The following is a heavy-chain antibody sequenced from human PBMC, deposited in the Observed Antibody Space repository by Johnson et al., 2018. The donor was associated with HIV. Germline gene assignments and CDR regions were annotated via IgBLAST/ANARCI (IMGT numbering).Heavy chain of an antibody. Sequence: VQLVESGGGVVRPGGSLRLSCAASGFTFHDYAMHWVRQGPGKGLEWVAGIGWTGLTIGYVDSVKCRFTISRDDATNSLYLRMDSLRPEDTAFYYGEKDLNYGSYLLGFDVWGQGTMVTVSS. D-gene: IGHD3-10*01. J-gene: IGHJ3*01. CDR2: IGWTGLTI. CDR3: EKDLNYGSYLLGFDV. V-gene: IGHV3-9*01. CDR1: GFTFHDYA.